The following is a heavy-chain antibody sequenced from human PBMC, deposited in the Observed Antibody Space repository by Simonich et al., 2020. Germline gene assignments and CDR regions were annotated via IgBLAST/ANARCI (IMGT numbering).Heavy chain of an antibody. J-gene: IGHJ1*01. Sequence: QVQLQQWGAGLLKPSETLSLTCAVYVGSFSGYCWCGIRQPPGKGMEWIGEINHSRSPNYAPSLKSRVTISVDTCKNQFSLKLSSVTAADTAVYYCARGLRVAAAGTAFQHWGQGTLVTVSS. V-gene: IGHV4-34*01. CDR3: ARGLRVAAAGTAFQH. CDR1: VGSFSGYC. D-gene: IGHD6-13*01. CDR2: INHSRSP.